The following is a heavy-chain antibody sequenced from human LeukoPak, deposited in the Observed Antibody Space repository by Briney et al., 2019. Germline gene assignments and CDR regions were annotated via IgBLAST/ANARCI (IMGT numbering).Heavy chain of an antibody. D-gene: IGHD2-15*01. Sequence: GGSLRLSCAASGFTFSSYSMNWVRQAPGKGLEWVSSISSSSSYIHYADSVKGRFTISRDNAKNSLYLQMNSLRAEDTAVYYCARDRYCSGGSCYNVGEDWFDPWGQGTLVTVSS. CDR2: ISSSSSYI. CDR3: ARDRYCSGGSCYNVGEDWFDP. J-gene: IGHJ5*02. CDR1: GFTFSSYS. V-gene: IGHV3-21*01.